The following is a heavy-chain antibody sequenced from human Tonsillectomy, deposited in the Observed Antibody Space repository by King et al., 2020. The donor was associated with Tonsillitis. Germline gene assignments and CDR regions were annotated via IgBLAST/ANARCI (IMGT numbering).Heavy chain of an antibody. CDR1: GFTFSDNY. CDR3: ARSGYSFGDKWFDP. V-gene: IGHV3-11*05. D-gene: IGHD5-12*01. CDR2: ISSSSSYT. Sequence: VQLVESGGGLVKPGESLRLSCAASGFTFSDNYMSWIRQAPGKGLEWVSYISSSSSYTNYADSLKGRFTISRDNAKNSLYLQMNSLRAEDTAMYYCARSGYSFGDKWFDPWGQGTLVTVSS. J-gene: IGHJ5*02.